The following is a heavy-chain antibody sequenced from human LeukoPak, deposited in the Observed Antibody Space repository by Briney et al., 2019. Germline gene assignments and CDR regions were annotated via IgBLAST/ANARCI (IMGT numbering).Heavy chain of an antibody. D-gene: IGHD3-10*01. V-gene: IGHV3-23*01. CDR3: AEDRISYTTSPGELSH. Sequence: GGSLRLSCAASGFSFSSYAMSWVRQAPGKGLEWVSTIRGSGESTHYADSVQGRFTISRDNSLYTVYLQMDSLRGDDTAVYYCAEDRISYTTSPGELSHWGQGTLVIVSS. J-gene: IGHJ4*02. CDR1: GFSFSSYA. CDR2: IRGSGEST.